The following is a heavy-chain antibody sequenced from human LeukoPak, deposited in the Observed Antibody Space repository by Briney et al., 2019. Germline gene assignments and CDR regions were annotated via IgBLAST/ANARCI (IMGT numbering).Heavy chain of an antibody. CDR1: GYTFSSYG. D-gene: IGHD1-26*01. CDR2: ISAHNGNT. J-gene: IGHJ5*02. V-gene: IGHV1-18*01. CDR3: ARDTKRSRARWENLGFDP. Sequence: GASVKVSCKASGYTFSSYGLSWVRQAPGQGLEWMGWISAHNGNTNYAQKLQGRITMTTDTSTSTAYMELRSLRSDDTAVYYCARDTKRSRARWENLGFDPWGQGTLVTVSS.